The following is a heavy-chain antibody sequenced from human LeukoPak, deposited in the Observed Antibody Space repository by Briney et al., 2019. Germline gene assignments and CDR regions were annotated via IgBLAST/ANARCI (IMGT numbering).Heavy chain of an antibody. Sequence: SQTLSLTCAISGDSVSSNSATWNWIRQSPSRVLEWLGRTCYRCKWYNDYAASVKRRITIKPATSKNPFSLQLNSVTPEDPAVYYCARDGMAVAVGYFALWGRGTLVTVSS. CDR2: TCYRCKWYN. CDR1: GDSVSSNSAT. D-gene: IGHD6-19*01. CDR3: ARDGMAVAVGYFAL. J-gene: IGHJ2*01. V-gene: IGHV6-1*01.